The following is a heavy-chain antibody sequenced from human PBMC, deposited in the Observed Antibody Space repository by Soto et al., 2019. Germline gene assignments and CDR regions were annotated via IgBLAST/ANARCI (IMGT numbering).Heavy chain of an antibody. CDR2: IYYSGST. V-gene: IGHV4-39*01. CDR1: GDSINSTNYY. J-gene: IGHJ4*02. CDR3: ARQSIVADGTFVDY. Sequence: WETLSLTCTVSGDSINSTNYYWGWIRQPPGQGLEWIGSIYYSGSTYYTSSLKSRLTVSVDTSKNQFSLKLSSVTAADTALYYCARQSIVADGTFVDYWGQGSLVTVSS. D-gene: IGHD6-13*01.